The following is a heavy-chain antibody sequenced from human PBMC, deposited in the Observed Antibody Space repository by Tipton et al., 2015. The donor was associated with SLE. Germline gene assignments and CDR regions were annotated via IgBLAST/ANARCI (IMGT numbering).Heavy chain of an antibody. Sequence: LRLSCTVSGGSISSYYWSWIRQPPGKGLEWIGYIYYSGSTNYDPSLKSRVTISVDTSKNQFSLKLSSVTAADTAVYYCARGGSGSLFDHWGQGTLVTVSS. J-gene: IGHJ4*02. V-gene: IGHV4-59*01. CDR2: IYYSGST. CDR1: GGSISSYY. CDR3: ARGGSGSLFDH. D-gene: IGHD1-26*01.